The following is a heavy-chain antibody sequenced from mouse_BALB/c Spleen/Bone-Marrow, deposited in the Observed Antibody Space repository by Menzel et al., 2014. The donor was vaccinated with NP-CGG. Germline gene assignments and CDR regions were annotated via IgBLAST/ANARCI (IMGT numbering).Heavy chain of an antibody. CDR1: DYSFTSYW. J-gene: IGHJ1*01. V-gene: IGHV1S82*01. CDR2: IHPSDSET. D-gene: IGHD1-1*01. CDR3: ARGGFDGWYFDV. Sequence: VQLQQSGAELVRPGASVKLSCRASDYSFTSYWAYWVKQRPGQGLEWIGMIHPSDSETRLNQKFKDKATLTVDKSSSTALMQLRRPASEDSAVYYCARGGFDGWYFDVWGAGTTVTVSS.